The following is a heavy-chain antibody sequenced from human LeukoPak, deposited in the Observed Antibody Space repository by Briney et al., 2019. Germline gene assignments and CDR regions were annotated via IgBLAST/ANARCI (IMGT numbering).Heavy chain of an antibody. Sequence: SETLSLTCAVYGGSFSGYYWSWIRQPPGKGLEWIGEINHSGSTNYNPSLKSRVTISVDTSKNQFSLKLSSVTAADTAVYYCASPYCSGGSCYSMNYWGQGTLVTVSS. V-gene: IGHV4-34*01. D-gene: IGHD2-15*01. CDR3: ASPYCSGGSCYSMNY. CDR1: GGSFSGYY. J-gene: IGHJ4*02. CDR2: INHSGST.